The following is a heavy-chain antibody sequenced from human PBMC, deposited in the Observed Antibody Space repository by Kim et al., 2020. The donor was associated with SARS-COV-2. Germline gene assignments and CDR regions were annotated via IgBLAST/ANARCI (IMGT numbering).Heavy chain of an antibody. CDR3: ARGDNRDQ. D-gene: IGHD2-2*01. CDR2: SST. Sequence: SSTMYAESVEGRSTIVRDNSKNTLYLQMSSLRADDTAIYYCARGDNRDQWGQGTLVTVSS. J-gene: IGHJ4*02. V-gene: IGHV3-74*03.